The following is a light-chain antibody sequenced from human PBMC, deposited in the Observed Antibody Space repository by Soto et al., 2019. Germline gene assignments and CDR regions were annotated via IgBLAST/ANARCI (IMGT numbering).Light chain of an antibody. Sequence: EILITQSPSTLSSSPFERSTLSCRASQSVSSNLAWYQQKPGQAPRLLIFGTSTRATGIPDRFSGGGSGTDFTLTISRLDPEDYAVYFCQQYYSIPPWTFGQGTKVDIK. J-gene: IGKJ1*01. CDR2: GTS. V-gene: IGKV3D-15*01. CDR3: QQYYSIPPWT. CDR1: QSVSSN.